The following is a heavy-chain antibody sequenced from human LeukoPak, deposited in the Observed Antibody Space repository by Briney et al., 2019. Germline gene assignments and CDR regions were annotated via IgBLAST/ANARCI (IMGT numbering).Heavy chain of an antibody. CDR2: INHSGST. CDR3: ARGRGYSYGSAYYYYYYYMDV. J-gene: IGHJ6*03. V-gene: IGHV4-34*01. CDR1: GGSFSGYY. Sequence: SETLSLTCAVYGGSFSGYYWSWIRHPPGKGLEWIGEINHSGSTNYNPSLKSRVTISVDTSKNQFSLKLSSVTAADTAVYYCARGRGYSYGSAYYYYYYYMDVWGKGTTVTVSS. D-gene: IGHD5-18*01.